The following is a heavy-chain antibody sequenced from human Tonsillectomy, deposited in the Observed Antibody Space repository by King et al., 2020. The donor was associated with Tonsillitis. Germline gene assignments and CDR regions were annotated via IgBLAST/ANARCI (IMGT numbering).Heavy chain of an antibody. CDR3: ARDRDNGWGGYFDY. D-gene: IGHD6-19*01. J-gene: IGHJ4*02. CDR1: GFTFSSYA. V-gene: IGHV3-30*04. CDR2: ISYDGGNK. Sequence: VQLVESGGGVVQPGRSLRLSCAASGFTFSSYAMHWVRQAPGKGLDWVAVISYDGGNKFHADPVKGRFTISRDNSKNTLYLQMNSLRAEDTALYYCARDRDNGWGGYFDYWGPGTLVTVPS.